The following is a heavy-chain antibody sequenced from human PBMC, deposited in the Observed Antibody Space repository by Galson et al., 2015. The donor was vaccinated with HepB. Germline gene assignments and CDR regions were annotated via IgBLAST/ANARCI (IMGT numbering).Heavy chain of an antibody. V-gene: IGHV3-23*01. CDR2: VTGDSGVI. CDR1: GFDFRSFT. J-gene: IGHJ4*02. D-gene: IGHD7-27*01. Sequence: SLRLSCAASGFDFRSFTMGWVRQAPGKGLEWVSDVTGDSGVIYYADSVKGRFTVSRDNSRSTLYLQMDSLRVDDTAVYYCAKDMTHGDGALCFDSWGQGTLVTVSS. CDR3: AKDMTHGDGALCFDS.